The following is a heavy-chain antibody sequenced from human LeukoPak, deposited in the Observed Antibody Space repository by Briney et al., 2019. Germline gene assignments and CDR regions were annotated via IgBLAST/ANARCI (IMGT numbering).Heavy chain of an antibody. CDR3: ARPIYYGSGSYYTTFDY. CDR2: IYYSGST. CDR1: GGSISSYY. Sequence: SETLSLTCTVSGGSISSYYWSWIRQPPGKGLEWIGYIYYSGSTNYNPSLKSRVTISVDTSKNQSSLKLSSVTAADTAVYYCARPIYYGSGSYYTTFDYWGQGTLVIVSS. J-gene: IGHJ4*02. V-gene: IGHV4-59*01. D-gene: IGHD3-10*01.